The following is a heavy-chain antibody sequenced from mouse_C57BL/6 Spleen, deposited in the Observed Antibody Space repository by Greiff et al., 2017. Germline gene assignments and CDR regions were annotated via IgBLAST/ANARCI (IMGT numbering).Heavy chain of an antibody. D-gene: IGHD1-1*01. CDR1: GYTFTGYW. CDR2: ILPGSGST. V-gene: IGHV1-9*01. CDR3: ARKGYCSSSPWFAY. J-gene: IGHJ3*01. Sequence: VMLVESGAELMKPGASVKLSCKATGYTFTGYWIEWVKQRPGHGLEWIGEILPGSGSTNYTEKFKGKGTFTADTSSNTAYMQLSSLTTEDSDIYYCARKGYCSSSPWFAYWGQGTLVTVSA.